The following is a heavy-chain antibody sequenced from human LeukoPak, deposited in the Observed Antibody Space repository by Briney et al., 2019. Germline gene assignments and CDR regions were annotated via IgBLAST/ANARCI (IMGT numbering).Heavy chain of an antibody. CDR3: ARDRAAYYDILTGYYHAGYFDY. CDR2: IYYSGST. Sequence: SETLSLTCTVSGGSISSYYWSWIRQPPGKGLEWIGYIYYSGSTNYNPSLKSRVTISVDTSKNQFSLKLSSVTAADTAVYYCARDRAAYYDILTGYYHAGYFDYWGQGTLVTVSS. V-gene: IGHV4-59*01. J-gene: IGHJ4*02. CDR1: GGSISSYY. D-gene: IGHD3-9*01.